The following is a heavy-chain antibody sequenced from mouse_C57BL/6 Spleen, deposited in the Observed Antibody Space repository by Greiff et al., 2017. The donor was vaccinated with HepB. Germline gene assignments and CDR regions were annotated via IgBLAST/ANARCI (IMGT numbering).Heavy chain of an antibody. CDR1: GYTFTEYT. CDR2: FYPGSGSI. Sequence: VQLQQSGAELVKPGASVKLSCKASGYTFTEYTIHWVKQRSGQGLEWIGWFYPGSGSIKYNEKFKDKATLTADKSSSTDYMELSRLTSEDSAVYFCARHEEWDYDAWFAYWGQGTLVTVSA. J-gene: IGHJ3*01. CDR3: ARHEEWDYDAWFAY. D-gene: IGHD2-4*01. V-gene: IGHV1-62-2*01.